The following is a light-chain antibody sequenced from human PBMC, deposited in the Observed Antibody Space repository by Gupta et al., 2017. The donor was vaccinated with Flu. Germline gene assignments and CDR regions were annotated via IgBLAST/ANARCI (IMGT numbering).Light chain of an antibody. CDR3: SSHTVCDTFV. Sequence: QSALTQPPSASGSPGQSITISCTGTSSDIGAYKYVSWHQQHAGKAPKLIIYEVTKRPSGVPDRFSGSKSGNTASLTVSGLQAEDEGDYYCSSHTVCDTFVFGTGTAVTVL. V-gene: IGLV2-8*01. CDR1: SSDIGAYKY. J-gene: IGLJ1*01. CDR2: EVT.